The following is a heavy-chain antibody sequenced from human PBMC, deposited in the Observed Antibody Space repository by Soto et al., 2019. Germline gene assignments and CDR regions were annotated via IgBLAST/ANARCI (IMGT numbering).Heavy chain of an antibody. D-gene: IGHD2-21*02. J-gene: IGHJ4*02. CDR2: ISYDGSNK. V-gene: IGHV3-30-3*01. CDR1: GFTFSSYA. CDR3: ARAILEVTAAFDY. Sequence: QVQLVESGGGVVQPGRSLRLSCAASGFTFSSYAMHWVRQAPGKGLEWVAVISYDGSNKYYADSVKGRFTISRDNSKNTLYLQMNSLRAEDTAVYYCARAILEVTAAFDYWGQGTLVTVSS.